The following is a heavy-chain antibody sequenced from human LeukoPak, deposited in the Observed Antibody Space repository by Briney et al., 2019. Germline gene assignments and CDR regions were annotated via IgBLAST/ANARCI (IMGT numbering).Heavy chain of an antibody. CDR3: RWEPSFFYGIHV. Sequence: GGSLRLSCAASGFYFNAAWITWVRQAPGKGLEWVGLIKSKASGGTSDCAAPVKDRFSISRDDSKKTVYLQMSSLTAEDTAVYSCRWEPSFFYGIHVWGQGTTVTVSS. CDR2: IKSKASGGTS. J-gene: IGHJ6*02. D-gene: IGHD3-16*02. V-gene: IGHV3-15*01. CDR1: GFYFNAAW.